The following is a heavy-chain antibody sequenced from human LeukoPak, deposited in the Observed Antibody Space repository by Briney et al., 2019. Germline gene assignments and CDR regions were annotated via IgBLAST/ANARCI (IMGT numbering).Heavy chain of an antibody. CDR3: ARDGGYGGPQKPFDY. CDR1: GFTFSSYG. J-gene: IGHJ4*02. CDR2: ISGSGGST. Sequence: GGTLRLSCAASGFTFSSYGMSWVRQAPGKGLEWVSAISGSGGSTYYADSVKGRFTISRDNSKNTLYLQMNSLRAEDTAVYYCARDGGYGGPQKPFDYWGQGTLVTVSS. D-gene: IGHD4-23*01. V-gene: IGHV3-23*01.